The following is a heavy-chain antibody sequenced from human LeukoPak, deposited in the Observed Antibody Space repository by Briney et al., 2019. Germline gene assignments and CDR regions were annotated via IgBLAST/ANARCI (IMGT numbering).Heavy chain of an antibody. V-gene: IGHV3-30*02. D-gene: IGHD3-9*01. Sequence: GGSLRLSCAASGVTFISYGMHWGRQAPGQGLEWVAFLRYDGSNKYYADSVQGRFTISTDNSENTLYLQMNSLRAEDTAVYYCAKEYDILTGYYAFDIWGQGTMVTVSS. CDR2: LRYDGSNK. CDR1: GVTFISYG. CDR3: AKEYDILTGYYAFDI. J-gene: IGHJ3*02.